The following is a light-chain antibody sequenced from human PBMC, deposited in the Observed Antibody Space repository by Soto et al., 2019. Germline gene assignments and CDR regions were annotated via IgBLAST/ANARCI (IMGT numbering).Light chain of an antibody. CDR2: WAS. CDR1: QTISSW. J-gene: IGKJ4*01. CDR3: QQYYSNPLT. Sequence: DIQMTQSPSTLSGSVGDRATITCRASQTISSWLAWYQQKPGQTPKLLIYWASTRESGVPDRFSGSGSGTDFTLTISSLQAEDVAVYYCQQYYSNPLTFGGGTKVDIK. V-gene: IGKV4-1*01.